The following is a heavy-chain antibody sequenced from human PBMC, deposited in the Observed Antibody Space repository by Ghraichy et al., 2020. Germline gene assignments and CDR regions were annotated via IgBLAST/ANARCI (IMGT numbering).Heavy chain of an antibody. CDR3: AREGYCSGGSCSSPVRFVKQFDY. J-gene: IGHJ4*02. Sequence: ASVKVSCKASGYTFTSYGISWVRQAPGQGLEWMGWISAYNGNTNYAQKLQGRVTMTTDTSTSTAYMELRSLRSDDTTVYYCAREGYCSGGSCSSPVRFVKQFDYWGQGTLVTVSS. V-gene: IGHV1-18*01. D-gene: IGHD2-15*01. CDR1: GYTFTSYG. CDR2: ISAYNGNT.